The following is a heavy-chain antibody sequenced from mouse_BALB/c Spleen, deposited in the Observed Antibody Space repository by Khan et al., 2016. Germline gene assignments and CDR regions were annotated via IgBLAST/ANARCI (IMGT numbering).Heavy chain of an antibody. CDR3: AINWDEEDY. J-gene: IGHJ3*01. D-gene: IGHD4-1*02. Sequence: EVQLQESGPGLVKPSQFLFLTCTFTGYSITSDYAWNWIRQFPGNKLDWMGYISYSGSTSYNPSLKTRISITRDTSKNQFFLQLNSVTTEDTATYYCAINWDEEDYWGQGTLVTVSA. V-gene: IGHV3-2*02. CDR2: ISYSGST. CDR1: GYSITSDYA.